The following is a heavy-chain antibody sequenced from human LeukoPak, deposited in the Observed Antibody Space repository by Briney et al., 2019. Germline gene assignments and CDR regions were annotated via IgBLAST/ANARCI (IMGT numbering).Heavy chain of an antibody. D-gene: IGHD2-2*02. V-gene: IGHV1-18*01. CDR3: ARARYCSSTSCHMLGPNWFDP. CDR1: GYTFTSYG. Sequence: ASVKVSCKASGYTFTSYGISWVRQAPGQGLEWMGWISAYNGNTNYAQKLQGRVTMTTDTSTSTAYMELRSLRSDDTAVYYCARARYCSSTSCHMLGPNWFDPWAREPWSPSPQ. CDR2: ISAYNGNT. J-gene: IGHJ5*02.